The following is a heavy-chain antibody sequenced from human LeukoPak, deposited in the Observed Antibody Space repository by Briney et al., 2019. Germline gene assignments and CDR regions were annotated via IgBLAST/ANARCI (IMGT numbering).Heavy chain of an antibody. V-gene: IGHV3-21*01. CDR1: GFSLSSYS. J-gene: IGHJ6*02. D-gene: IGHD3-9*01. Sequence: GGSLRLSCAASGFSLSSYSMNWVRQAPGKGLEWVSSITISSNFIYYADPVKGRFTISRDDAKSSLFLQMNSLRAEDTAVYFCARDGHGDGFLTGYSYFGMDVWGQGTTVTVSS. CDR2: ITISSNFI. CDR3: ARDGHGDGFLTGYSYFGMDV.